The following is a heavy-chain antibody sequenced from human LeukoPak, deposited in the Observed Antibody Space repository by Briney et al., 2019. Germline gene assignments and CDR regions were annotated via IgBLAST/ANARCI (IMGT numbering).Heavy chain of an antibody. CDR2: IDHTGRS. Sequence: LETLSLTCAVYGGSFSGYYWTWIRQPPGKGLEWIGEIDHTGRSTYNPSLTSRVTISKDSSKNQFSLSLGSVIAADTAVYFCARGENSGSYFSYFDSWAQGTPVTVSS. D-gene: IGHD3-10*01. V-gene: IGHV4-34*01. CDR1: GGSFSGYY. CDR3: ARGENSGSYFSYFDS. J-gene: IGHJ5*01.